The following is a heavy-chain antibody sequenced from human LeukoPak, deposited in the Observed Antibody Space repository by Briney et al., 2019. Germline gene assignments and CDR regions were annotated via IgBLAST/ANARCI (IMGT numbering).Heavy chain of an antibody. J-gene: IGHJ6*04. CDR3: ARSRDGDYYGMDV. CDR2: INPNSGGT. CDR1: GYTSTGYY. Sequence: GASVKVSCKASGYTSTGYYMHWVRQAPGQGLEWMGWINPNSGGTNYAQKFQGWVTMTRDTSISTAYMELSRLRSDDTAVYYCARSRDGDYYGMDVWGKGTTVTVSS. D-gene: IGHD4-17*01. V-gene: IGHV1-2*04.